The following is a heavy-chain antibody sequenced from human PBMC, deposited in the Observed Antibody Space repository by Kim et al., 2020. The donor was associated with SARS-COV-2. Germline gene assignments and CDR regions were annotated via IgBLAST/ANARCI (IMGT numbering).Heavy chain of an antibody. CDR3: ARDNY. J-gene: IGHJ4*02. Sequence: IEQDGSQKVYVDSVKGRFTISRDNAKNSVYLQMNNLRAEDTAVYYCARDNYWGQGTLVTVSS. CDR2: IEQDGSQK. D-gene: IGHD3-10*01. V-gene: IGHV3-7*01.